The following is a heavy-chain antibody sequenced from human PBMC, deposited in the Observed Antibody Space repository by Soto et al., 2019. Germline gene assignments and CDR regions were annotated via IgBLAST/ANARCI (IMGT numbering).Heavy chain of an antibody. CDR2: INPNSGGT. D-gene: IGHD6-13*01. J-gene: IGHJ6*02. Sequence: ASVKVSCKASGYTFTGYYMHWVRQAPGQGLEWMGWINPNSGGTNYAQKFQGRVTMTRDTSISTAYMELSRLRSDDTAAYYCARGSSSSWYFGVLGYYGMDVWGQGTTVTVSS. CDR3: ARGSSSSWYFGVLGYYGMDV. V-gene: IGHV1-2*02. CDR1: GYTFTGYY.